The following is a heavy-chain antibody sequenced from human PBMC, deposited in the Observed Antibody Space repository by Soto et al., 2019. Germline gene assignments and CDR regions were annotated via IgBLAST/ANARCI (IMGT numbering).Heavy chain of an antibody. V-gene: IGHV4-59*12. CDR2: IYYSGST. Sequence: SETLSLTCTVSGGSISSYYWSWIRQPPGKGLEWIGYIYYSGSTNYNPSLKSRVTISVDNAKNSLYLQMNSLRAEDTAVYYCARVFSPKVPWFDPWGQGTLVTVSS. CDR1: GGSISSYY. J-gene: IGHJ5*02. CDR3: ARVFSPKVPWFDP.